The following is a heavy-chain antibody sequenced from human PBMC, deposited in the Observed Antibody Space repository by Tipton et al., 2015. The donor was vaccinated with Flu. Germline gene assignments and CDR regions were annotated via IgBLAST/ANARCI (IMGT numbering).Heavy chain of an antibody. CDR1: GGSISSSRYY. CDR2: IHHTGST. Sequence: TLSLTCTVSGGSISSSRYYWGWIRQPPGKGLEWIGSIHHTGSTYYNPSLKSRVTISVDTSKNQFSLKLSSVTAADTAVYYCTRGTSTSGIAYWGQGALVTVSS. J-gene: IGHJ4*02. CDR3: TRGTSTSGIAY. V-gene: IGHV4-39*07. D-gene: IGHD6-6*01.